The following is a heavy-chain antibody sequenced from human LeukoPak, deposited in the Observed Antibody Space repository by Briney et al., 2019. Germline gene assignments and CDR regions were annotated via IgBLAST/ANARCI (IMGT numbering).Heavy chain of an antibody. CDR3: ARSPSASTPYYFDY. D-gene: IGHD3-16*01. Sequence: ASVKVSCKASGYTFTSYYMHWVRQAPGQGLEWMGIINPSGGTTNYAQKFQGRVTMTRGTSTGTVYLDLSSLRSEDTAVYYCARSPSASTPYYFDYWGQGTLVTVSS. V-gene: IGHV1-46*01. J-gene: IGHJ4*02. CDR2: INPSGGTT. CDR1: GYTFTSYY.